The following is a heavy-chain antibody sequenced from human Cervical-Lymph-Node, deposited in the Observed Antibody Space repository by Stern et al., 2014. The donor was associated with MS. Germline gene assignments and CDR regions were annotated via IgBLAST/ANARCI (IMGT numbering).Heavy chain of an antibody. CDR1: GFTFSSHS. CDR2: ISGRSGSI. V-gene: IGHV3-21*01. Sequence: EVQLVGSGGGLVDPGESLRLSCAASGFTFSSHSMNWVRQAPGKGLEWVASISGRSGSIYYAASMKGRFTISRDNARRSPFLQLNNLRSDDTAVYYCARNKFNVSGGSSSFDIWGQGTTVTVSS. CDR3: ARNKFNVSGGSSSFDI. D-gene: IGHD3-16*01. J-gene: IGHJ3*02.